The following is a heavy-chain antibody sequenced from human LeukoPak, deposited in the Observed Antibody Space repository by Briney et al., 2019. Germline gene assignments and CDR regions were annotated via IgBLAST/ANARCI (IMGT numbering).Heavy chain of an antibody. V-gene: IGHV4-39*06. CDR3: ARGLAHGGIANWFDP. CDR1: GGSLNSFSHY. CDR2: TFSSGST. Sequence: SETLSLTCSVPGGSLNSFSHYWAWIRQPPGKGLEWIGCTFSSGSTYYNPSLQSRVTFSLDKSNNHFALKLTSLTAADTAVYYCARGLAHGGIANWFDPWGQGTLVTVSS. J-gene: IGHJ5*02. D-gene: IGHD2-21*01.